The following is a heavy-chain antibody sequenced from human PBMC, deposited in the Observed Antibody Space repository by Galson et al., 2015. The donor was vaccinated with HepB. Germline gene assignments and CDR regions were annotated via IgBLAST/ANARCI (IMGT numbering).Heavy chain of an antibody. J-gene: IGHJ4*02. V-gene: IGHV3-48*01. CDR2: ISSGSNTI. CDR3: ARKVLGAGNYYFDC. CDR1: GFAFSGYG. Sequence: SLRLSCAASGFAFSGYGMNWVRQAPGRGLEWVSYISSGSNTIYYADSVEGRFTISRDNAKNSFYLQMNSLRAEETAVYYCARKVLGAGNYYFDCWGQGTLVTVSS. D-gene: IGHD1-1*01.